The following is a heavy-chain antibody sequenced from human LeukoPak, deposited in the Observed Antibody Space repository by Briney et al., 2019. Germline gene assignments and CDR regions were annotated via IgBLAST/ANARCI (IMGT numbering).Heavy chain of an antibody. V-gene: IGHV1-8*01. CDR2: MNPNSGNT. J-gene: IGHJ3*02. CDR3: ARVRRRTGHDAFDI. Sequence: VKVSCKASGYTFTSYDINWVRQATGQGLEWMGWMNPNSGNTGYAQKFQDRVTMTRNTSISTAYMELSSLRSEDTAVYYCARVRRRTGHDAFDIWGQGTMVTVSS. CDR1: GYTFTSYD. D-gene: IGHD4-17*01.